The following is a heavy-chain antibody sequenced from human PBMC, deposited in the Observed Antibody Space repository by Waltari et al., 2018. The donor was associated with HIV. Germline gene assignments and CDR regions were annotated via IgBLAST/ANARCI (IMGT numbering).Heavy chain of an antibody. V-gene: IGHV4-59*08. CDR1: GGSISSYY. CDR2: IYYSGST. Sequence: QVQLQESGPGLVKPSETLSLTCTVSGGSISSYYWSWIRQPPGKGLEWIGYIYYSGSTNYNPSLKSRVTISVDTSKNQFSLKLSSVTAADTAVYYCARHHYSSSSYFDYWGQGTLVTVSS. D-gene: IGHD6-6*01. J-gene: IGHJ4*02. CDR3: ARHHYSSSSYFDY.